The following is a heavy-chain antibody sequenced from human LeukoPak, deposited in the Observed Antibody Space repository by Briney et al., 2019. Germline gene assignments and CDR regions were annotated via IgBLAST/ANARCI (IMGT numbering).Heavy chain of an antibody. CDR3: ARWGTYASTSNWFDP. J-gene: IGHJ5*02. V-gene: IGHV4-39*07. CDR1: GDSISRSRHF. CDR2: IYNSGST. Sequence: SETLSLTCNVSGDSISRSRHFWAWIRQSPGRGPEGIGYIYNSGSTYYNPSLKSRVTISVDTSKNQFSLRLSSVTAADTAVYYCARWGTYASTSNWFDPWGQGTLVTVSS. D-gene: IGHD2-2*01.